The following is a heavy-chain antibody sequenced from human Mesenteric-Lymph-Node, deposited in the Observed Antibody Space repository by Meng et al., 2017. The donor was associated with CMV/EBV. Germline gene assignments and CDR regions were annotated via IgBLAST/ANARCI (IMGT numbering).Heavy chain of an antibody. D-gene: IGHD3-16*01. Sequence: SETLSLTCSVFGDSIRRSTYYWGWIRQPPGKGLEWIGSVSYSGSTYYNPSLKGRGTFSVDTSENQFSLKLSSVTAADTAVYYCARDKGGGDYYGMDVWGQGTTVTVSS. CDR2: VSYSGST. CDR3: ARDKGGGDYYGMDV. J-gene: IGHJ6*02. CDR1: GDSIRRSTYY. V-gene: IGHV4-39*07.